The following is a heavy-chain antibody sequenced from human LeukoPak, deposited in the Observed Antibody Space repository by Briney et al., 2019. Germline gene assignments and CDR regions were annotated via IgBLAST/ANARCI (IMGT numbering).Heavy chain of an antibody. V-gene: IGHV3-74*01. CDR1: GFTFSSYG. CDR3: ARDGAFDI. CDR2: INSDGSST. Sequence: GGSLRLSCAASGFTFSSYGMHWVRQAPGEGLVWVSRINSDGSSTSYADSVKGRFTISRDNAKNTLYLQMNSLRAEDTAVYYCARDGAFDIWGQGTMVTVSS. J-gene: IGHJ3*02.